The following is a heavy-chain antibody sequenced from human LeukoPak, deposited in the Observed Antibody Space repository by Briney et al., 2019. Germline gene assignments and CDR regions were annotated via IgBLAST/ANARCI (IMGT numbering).Heavy chain of an antibody. CDR2: ISYDGSNK. CDR3: ARDQVSGYYSAYYYGMDV. Sequence: GGSLRLSCAASGFTFSSYGMHWVRQAPGKGLEWVAVISYDGSNKYYADSVKGRFTISRDNAKNSLYLQMNSLRAEDTAVYYCARDQVSGYYSAYYYGMDVWGQGTTVTVSS. V-gene: IGHV3-30*03. J-gene: IGHJ6*02. CDR1: GFTFSSYG. D-gene: IGHD3-22*01.